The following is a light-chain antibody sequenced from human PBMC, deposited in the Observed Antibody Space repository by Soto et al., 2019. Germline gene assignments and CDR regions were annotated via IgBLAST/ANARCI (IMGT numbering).Light chain of an antibody. CDR2: DAS. CDR1: QSVDSTY. J-gene: IGKJ1*01. Sequence: MVLTQSPGTLSVSPGERATLSCRGSQSVDSTYLAWYQQKPDQSPRLLMYDASNRATGIPARFSGSVSETDGTITISSLEKEDGSVYDCQQLGSSRWTFGQGTKVDIK. V-gene: IGKV3-20*01. CDR3: QQLGSSRWT.